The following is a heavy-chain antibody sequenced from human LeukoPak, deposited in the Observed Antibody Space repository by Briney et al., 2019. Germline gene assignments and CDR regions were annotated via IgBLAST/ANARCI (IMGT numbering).Heavy chain of an antibody. CDR3: ARDFAYSSSPYYFDY. D-gene: IGHD6-6*01. CDR2: ISYDGSNK. J-gene: IGHJ4*02. V-gene: IGHV3-30*04. Sequence: GTSLRLSCAASGFTFSRSAMHWVRQAPGRGLEWVALISYDGSNKYYADSVKGRFTFSRDNSKNTLYLQMNSLRAEDTAVYYCARDFAYSSSPYYFDYWGQGTLVTVSS. CDR1: GFTFSRSA.